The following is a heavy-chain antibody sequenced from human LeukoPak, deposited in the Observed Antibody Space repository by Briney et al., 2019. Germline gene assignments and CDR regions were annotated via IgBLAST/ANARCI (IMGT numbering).Heavy chain of an antibody. Sequence: SETLSLTCTVSGGSISSGDYYWSWIRQPPGKGLEWIGYIYYSGSTYYNPSLKSRVTISVDTSKNQFSLKLNSVTAADTAVYYCARDEYDSSGYMGFDYWGQGTLVTVSS. J-gene: IGHJ4*02. CDR3: ARDEYDSSGYMGFDY. CDR1: GGSISSGDYY. CDR2: IYYSGST. V-gene: IGHV4-30-4*01. D-gene: IGHD3-22*01.